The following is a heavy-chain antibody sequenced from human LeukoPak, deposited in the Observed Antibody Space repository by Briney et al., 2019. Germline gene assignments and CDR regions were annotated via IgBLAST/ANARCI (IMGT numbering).Heavy chain of an antibody. D-gene: IGHD6-13*01. CDR3: ARVTSAAGWFDP. J-gene: IGHJ5*02. CDR2: IYYSGST. Sequence: SETLSLTCTVSGGSISRYYWSWIRQPPGKGLEWIGYIYYSGSTNYNPSLKSRVTISVDTSKNQFSLKLSSVTAADTAVYYCARVTSAAGWFDPWGQGTLVTVSS. V-gene: IGHV4-59*01. CDR1: GGSISRYY.